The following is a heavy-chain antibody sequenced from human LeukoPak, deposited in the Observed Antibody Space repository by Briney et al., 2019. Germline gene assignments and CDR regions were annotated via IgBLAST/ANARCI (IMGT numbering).Heavy chain of an antibody. CDR2: ITPNADRA. D-gene: IGHD3-22*01. CDR3: AIMHGYYDGSGYWVQ. V-gene: IGHV3-23*01. J-gene: IGHJ1*01. Sequence: GGCLRLSWAASGFTVGSYGLGWGRQAPGKGLEWVSFITPNADRASYADSVKGRFTISRDNPRNTLYMQMNSLRDEDTAVYYCAIMHGYYDGSGYWVQWGQGTLVTVSS. CDR1: GFTVGSYG.